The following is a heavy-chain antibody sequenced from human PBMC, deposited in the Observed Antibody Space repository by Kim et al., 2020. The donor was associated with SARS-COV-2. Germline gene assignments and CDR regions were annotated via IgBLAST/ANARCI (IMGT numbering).Heavy chain of an antibody. Sequence: KYYADSVTGRFTISRDNSKNTLYLQMNSLRAEDTAVYYCARDRLGEYGMDVWGQGTTVTVSS. CDR2: K. J-gene: IGHJ6*02. D-gene: IGHD3-16*01. V-gene: IGHV3-33*01. CDR3: ARDRLGEYGMDV.